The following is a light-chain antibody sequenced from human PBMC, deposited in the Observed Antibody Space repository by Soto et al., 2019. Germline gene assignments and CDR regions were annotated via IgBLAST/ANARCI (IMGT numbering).Light chain of an antibody. Sequence: QSVLTQPPSASGTPGQRVTISCSGSSSNIGSNYLYWYQQLQGTAPKLLIYRNNQRPSGVPDRFSGSKSGTSASLAISGLRSEDEADYYCAAWDDSLSGSYVFGTGTKLTVL. V-gene: IGLV1-47*01. CDR2: RNN. CDR3: AAWDDSLSGSYV. J-gene: IGLJ1*01. CDR1: SSNIGSNY.